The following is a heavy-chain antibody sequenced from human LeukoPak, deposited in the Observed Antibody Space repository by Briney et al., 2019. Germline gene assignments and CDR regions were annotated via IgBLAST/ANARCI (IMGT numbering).Heavy chain of an antibody. J-gene: IGHJ4*02. V-gene: IGHV3-21*01. CDR3: AREGGYCSGGSCSSYYFDY. CDR1: KFTFSSYS. D-gene: IGHD2-15*01. CDR2: ISSSSSYI. Sequence: GGSLRLSCAASKFTFSSYSMNWVRQAPGKGLEWVSSISSSSSYIYYADSVKGRFTISRDNAKNSLYLQMNSLRAEDTAVYYCAREGGYCSGGSCSSYYFDYWGQGTLVTVSS.